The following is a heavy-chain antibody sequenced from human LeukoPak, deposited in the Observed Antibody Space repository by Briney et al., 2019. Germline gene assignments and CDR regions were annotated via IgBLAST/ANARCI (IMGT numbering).Heavy chain of an antibody. CDR3: ARHGFSSSSLDY. D-gene: IGHD6-6*01. CDR2: IYYSGST. CDR1: GGSISSSSYY. V-gene: IGHV4-39*01. J-gene: IGHJ4*02. Sequence: SETLSLTCTVSGGSISSSSYYWGWIRQPPGKGLEWIGSIYYSGSTYYNPSLKSRVTISVDTSKNQFSLKLSSVTAADTAVYYCARHGFSSSSLDYWGQGTLVTVSS.